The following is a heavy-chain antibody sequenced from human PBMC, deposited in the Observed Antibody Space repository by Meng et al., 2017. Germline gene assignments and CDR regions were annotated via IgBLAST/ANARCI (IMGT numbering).Heavy chain of an antibody. CDR2: ISGSGGST. CDR3: AKTGLNYGSGSPWDDY. J-gene: IGHJ4*02. D-gene: IGHD3-10*01. V-gene: IGHV3-23*01. CDR1: GFTFSSYA. Sequence: GESLKISWAASGFTFSSYAMSWVRQAPGKGLEWVSAISGSGGSTYYADSVKGRFTISRDNSKDTLYLQMNSLRAEDTAVYYCAKTGLNYGSGSPWDDYWGQGTLVTVSS.